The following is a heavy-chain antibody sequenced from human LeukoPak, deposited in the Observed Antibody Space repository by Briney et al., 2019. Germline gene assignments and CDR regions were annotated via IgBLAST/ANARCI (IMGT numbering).Heavy chain of an antibody. V-gene: IGHV1-69*13. CDR3: ARGGPEALYFDY. CDR2: IIPIFGTA. Sequence: SVKVSCKASGGTFSSYAISWVRQAPGQGLEWMGGIIPIFGTANHAQKFQGRVTITADESTSTAYMELSSLRSEDTAVYYCARGGPEALYFDYWGQGTLVTVSS. J-gene: IGHJ4*02. CDR1: GGTFSSYA.